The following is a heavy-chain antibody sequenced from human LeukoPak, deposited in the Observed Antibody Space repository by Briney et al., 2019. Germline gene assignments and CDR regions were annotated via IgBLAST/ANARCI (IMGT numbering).Heavy chain of an antibody. CDR2: ISGSGGST. V-gene: IGHV3-23*01. CDR1: GFTFSSYA. D-gene: IGHD2/OR15-2a*01. CDR3: AKDPSFMVMYYFDY. Sequence: GGSLRLSCAASGFTFSSYAVSWVRQAPGKGLEWVSAISGSGGSTYYADSVKGRFTISRDNSKNTLYLQMNSLRAEDTAVYYCAKDPSFMVMYYFDYWGQGTLVTVSS. J-gene: IGHJ4*02.